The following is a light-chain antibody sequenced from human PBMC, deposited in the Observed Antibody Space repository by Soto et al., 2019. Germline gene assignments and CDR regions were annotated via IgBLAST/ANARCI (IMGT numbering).Light chain of an antibody. CDR3: QQYNNWPT. Sequence: ETVMTQSPGTLSVSPGERATLSCRARQSVNSALAWYQAKVGQPPKLLIYGASTRANGIPARFSGSGSGTEFTLTISSLQSEDSGIYYCQQYNNWPTFGQGTKVEV. CDR1: QSVNSA. J-gene: IGKJ1*01. V-gene: IGKV3-15*01. CDR2: GAS.